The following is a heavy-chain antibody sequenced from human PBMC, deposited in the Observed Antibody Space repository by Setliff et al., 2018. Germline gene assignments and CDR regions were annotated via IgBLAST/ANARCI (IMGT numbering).Heavy chain of an antibody. V-gene: IGHV4-4*08. CDR2: IHISGST. CDR1: GGSISSYY. CDR3: ARGAGWWDL. Sequence: SETLSLTCTVSGGSISSYYWSWIRQPPGKGLEWIGCIHISGSTNYNPSLKSRVTISVDTSKNQFSLKLSSVTAADTAVYYCARGAGWWDLWGQGTLVTVSS. J-gene: IGHJ5*02.